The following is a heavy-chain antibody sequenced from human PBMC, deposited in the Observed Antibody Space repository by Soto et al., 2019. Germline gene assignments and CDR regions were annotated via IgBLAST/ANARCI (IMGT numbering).Heavy chain of an antibody. CDR1: GFTVSSNY. D-gene: IGHD3-9*01. CDR2: IYSGGST. CDR3: AGGYYYLLTDPFGY. V-gene: IGHV3-66*01. Sequence: GGSLRLACAASGFTVSSNYMSWVRQAPGKGLEWVSVIYSGGSTYYADSVKGRFTISRDNSKNTLYLQMNSLRAEDTAVYYCAGGYYYLLTDPFGYWGQGTLVTVSS. J-gene: IGHJ4*02.